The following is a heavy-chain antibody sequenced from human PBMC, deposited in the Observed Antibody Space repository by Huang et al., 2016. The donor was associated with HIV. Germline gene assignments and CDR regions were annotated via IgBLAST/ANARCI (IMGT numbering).Heavy chain of an antibody. D-gene: IGHD2-15*01. CDR2: FDPEEGET. V-gene: IGHV1-24*01. CDR3: ATSTPDVGAGVLRSAFDI. J-gene: IGHJ3*02. Sequence: QVQLVESGAELKKPGASVRVSCKVSGYTVRALSLHCVRQAREKGLEWVGGFDPEEGETSYAQRVQGRVTMTEDTSTDTAYMELSSLRPEDTAVYYCATSTPDVGAGVLRSAFDIWGQGTMVTVSS. CDR1: GYTVRALS.